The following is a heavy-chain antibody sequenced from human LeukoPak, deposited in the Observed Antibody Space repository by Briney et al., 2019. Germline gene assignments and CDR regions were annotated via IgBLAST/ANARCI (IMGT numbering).Heavy chain of an antibody. CDR2: MSYDESDK. Sequence: GGSLRLSCAASGFTFSSYAMHWVRQAPGKGLEWVAVMSYDESDKHYADSVKGRFTISRDNSKNTLYLQMNSLRAEDTAVYYCHTGVTYDAFYIWGQGTMVTVSS. CDR1: GFTFSSYA. J-gene: IGHJ3*02. D-gene: IGHD2-21*02. CDR3: HTGVTYDAFYI. V-gene: IGHV3-30-3*01.